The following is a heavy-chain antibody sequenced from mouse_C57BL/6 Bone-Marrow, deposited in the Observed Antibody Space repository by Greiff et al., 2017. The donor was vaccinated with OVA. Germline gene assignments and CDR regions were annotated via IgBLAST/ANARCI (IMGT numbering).Heavy chain of an antibody. D-gene: IGHD2-5*01. CDR3: ARRGHYYSNYGGVAY. Sequence: VQLVESGAELARPGASVKLSCKASGYTFTSYGISWVKQRTGQGLEGIGEIYPRSGNTYYNEKFKGKATLTADKSSSTAYMELRSLTSEDSAVYFCARRGHYYSNYGGVAYWGQGTLVTVSA. CDR2: IYPRSGNT. V-gene: IGHV1-81*01. CDR1: GYTFTSYG. J-gene: IGHJ3*01.